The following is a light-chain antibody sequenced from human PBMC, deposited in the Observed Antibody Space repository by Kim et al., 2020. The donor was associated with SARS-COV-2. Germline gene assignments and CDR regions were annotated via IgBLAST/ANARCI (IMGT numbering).Light chain of an antibody. Sequence: QSITISCTGTSSDVGGYNFVSWYQQHPGKAPKLMIYDVSYRPSGVSNRFSGSKSGNTASLTISGLQAEDEADYYCSSYTSSSTSYVFGTGTKVTVL. CDR2: DVS. J-gene: IGLJ1*01. CDR1: SSDVGGYNF. V-gene: IGLV2-14*03. CDR3: SSYTSSSTSYV.